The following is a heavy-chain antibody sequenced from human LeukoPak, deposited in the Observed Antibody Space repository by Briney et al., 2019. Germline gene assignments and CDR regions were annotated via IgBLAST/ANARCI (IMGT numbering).Heavy chain of an antibody. V-gene: IGHV4-30-2*01. Sequence: SETLSLTCTVSGGSISSGGYSWNWIRQPPGKDLEWIGYIYHSGNTYYNPSLKSRVTISVDRSKNQFSLKLTSVTAADTAVYYCARDGKTYYGDYPWDYGMDVWGQGTTVTVSS. CDR3: ARDGKTYYGDYPWDYGMDV. D-gene: IGHD4-17*01. CDR2: IYHSGNT. CDR1: GGSISSGGYS. J-gene: IGHJ6*02.